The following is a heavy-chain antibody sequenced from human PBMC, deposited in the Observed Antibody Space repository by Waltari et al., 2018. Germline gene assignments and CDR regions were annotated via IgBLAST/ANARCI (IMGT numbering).Heavy chain of an antibody. J-gene: IGHJ1*01. CDR2: IIPIFGTA. CDR1: GGTFSSYA. D-gene: IGHD3-22*01. CDR3: ARDQYYYDSSGPTEYFQH. Sequence: QVQLVQSGAEVKKPGSSVKVSCKASGGTFSSYAISWVRQAPGQGLEWMGRIIPIFGTANYAQKFQGRVTITADKSTSTAYMELSSLRSEDTAVYYCARDQYYYDSSGPTEYFQHWGQGTLVTVSS. V-gene: IGHV1-69*08.